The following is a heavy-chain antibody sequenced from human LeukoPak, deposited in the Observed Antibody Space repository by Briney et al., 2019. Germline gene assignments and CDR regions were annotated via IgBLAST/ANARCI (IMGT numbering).Heavy chain of an antibody. J-gene: IGHJ4*02. Sequence: GGSLRLSCAASGCTFSNYPMHWVRQAPGKGLEWVSGISGSSGSTYYADSVKGRFTISRDNSKNTLYLQMNSLRAEDTAVFYCANGLGSGSGTYYNLDHWGQGTPVTVSS. CDR1: GCTFSNYP. CDR3: ANGLGSGSGTYYNLDH. CDR2: ISGSSGST. D-gene: IGHD1-26*01. V-gene: IGHV3-23*01.